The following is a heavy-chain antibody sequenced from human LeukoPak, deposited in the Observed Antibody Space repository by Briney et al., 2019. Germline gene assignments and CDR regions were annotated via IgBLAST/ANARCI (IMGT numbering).Heavy chain of an antibody. CDR1: GGTLSSYA. D-gene: IGHD1-14*01. CDR3: ARDKQNWNHARHAFDI. CDR2: IIPIFGTA. V-gene: IGHV1-69*13. J-gene: IGHJ3*02. Sequence: ASVKVSYKASGGTLSSYAISWVPQAPGQGLEWMGGIIPIFGTANYAQKFQDRVTITADESTSTADMELSSLRSEDTAVYYCARDKQNWNHARHAFDIWGQGTMVTVSS.